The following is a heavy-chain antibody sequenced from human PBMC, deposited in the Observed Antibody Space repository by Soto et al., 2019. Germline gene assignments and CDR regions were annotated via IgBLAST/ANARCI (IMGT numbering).Heavy chain of an antibody. CDR3: ASDLRYYGWTIYYYNATDV. D-gene: IGHD3-9*01. J-gene: IGHJ6*02. Sequence: AVKVSFKASGGTFSSDAISWVRQAPGQVLDCMGGIIPIFGTANYAQKFQGRVTITADESTSTAYMELSSLRSEDTAVYFCASDLRYYGWTIYYYNATDVWGQGTTVTVSS. CDR1: GGTFSSDA. V-gene: IGHV1-69*13. CDR2: IIPIFGTA.